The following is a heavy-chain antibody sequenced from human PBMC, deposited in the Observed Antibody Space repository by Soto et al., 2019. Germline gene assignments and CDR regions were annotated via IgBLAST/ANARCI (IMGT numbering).Heavy chain of an antibody. V-gene: IGHV1-18*01. Sequence: QVQLVQSGAEVKKPGASVKVSSKASGYTFTSYGISWVRQAPGQGLEWMGWISAYNGNTNYAQKLQGRVTMTTDTSTSTAYMELRSLRSDDTAVYYCARDPHYDILTGYYSLDYWGQGTLVTVSS. CDR1: GYTFTSYG. D-gene: IGHD3-9*01. CDR2: ISAYNGNT. CDR3: ARDPHYDILTGYYSLDY. J-gene: IGHJ4*02.